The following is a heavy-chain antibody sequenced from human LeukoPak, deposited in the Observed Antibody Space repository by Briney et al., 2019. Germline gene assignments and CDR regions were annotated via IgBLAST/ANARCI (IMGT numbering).Heavy chain of an antibody. D-gene: IGHD3-10*01. CDR3: ARGWGYYGSGSYYNAVDY. J-gene: IGHJ4*02. V-gene: IGHV4-34*01. Sequence: PSETLSLTCAVSGGSFSGYYWSWIRQPPGKGLEWIGEINHSGSTNYNPSLKSRVTISVDTSKNQFSLKLSSVTAADTAVYYCARGWGYYGSGSYYNAVDYWGQGTLVTVSS. CDR1: GGSFSGYY. CDR2: INHSGST.